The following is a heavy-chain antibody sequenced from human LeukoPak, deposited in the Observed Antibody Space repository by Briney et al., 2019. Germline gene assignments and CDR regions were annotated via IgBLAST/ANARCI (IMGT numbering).Heavy chain of an antibody. D-gene: IGHD3-22*01. J-gene: IGHJ4*02. CDR2: IKEGRTET. CDR3: ARDSDRRSDC. Sequence: PWGSLRLSCAASGFILSSYWMSWVRQAPGKGLEWVASIKEGRTETYYVDSVKGRFTISRDSAKNSLYLQMNSLRGEDTAVYYCARDSDRRSDCWGQGTLVTVSS. CDR1: GFILSSYW. V-gene: IGHV3-7*05.